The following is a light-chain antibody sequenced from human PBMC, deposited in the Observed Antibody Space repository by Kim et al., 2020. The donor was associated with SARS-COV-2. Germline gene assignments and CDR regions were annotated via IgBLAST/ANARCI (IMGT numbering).Light chain of an antibody. Sequence: SVGDRVTITCQASQDISNYLNWYQQKPGKAPKLLIYDATNLETGVPSRFSGSGSGTDFTFTISSLQPEDIATYYCQQYDNLPPLTFGGGTKVEIK. CDR3: QQYDNLPPLT. J-gene: IGKJ4*01. V-gene: IGKV1-33*01. CDR1: QDISNY. CDR2: DAT.